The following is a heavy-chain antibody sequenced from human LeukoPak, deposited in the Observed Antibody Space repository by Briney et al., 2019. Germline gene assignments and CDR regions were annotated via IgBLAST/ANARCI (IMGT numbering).Heavy chain of an antibody. V-gene: IGHV1-2*02. Sequence: GASVKVSCKASGYTFTGYYMHWVRQAPGQGLEWMGWINPNSGGTNYAQKFQGRVTMTRDTSISTAYMELSMLRSDDTAVYYCAREPPFYGSGSRDAFDIWGQGTMVTVSS. J-gene: IGHJ3*02. CDR2: INPNSGGT. CDR3: AREPPFYGSGSRDAFDI. CDR1: GYTFTGYY. D-gene: IGHD3-10*01.